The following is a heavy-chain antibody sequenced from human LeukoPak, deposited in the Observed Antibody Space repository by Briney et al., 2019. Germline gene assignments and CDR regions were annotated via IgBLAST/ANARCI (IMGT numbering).Heavy chain of an antibody. D-gene: IGHD5-18*01. CDR1: GFTFSTYV. CDR3: ARDRGYTYGHPLDY. V-gene: IGHV3-33*01. J-gene: IGHJ4*02. CDR2: IRHDGSNK. Sequence: GRSLRLSCAASGFTFSTYVIHWVRQAPAKGLEWVALIRHDGSNKYYGDSVKDRFTISRDNSKNTLYLQMDSLRDEDTAVYYCARDRGYTYGHPLDYWGQGTLVTVSS.